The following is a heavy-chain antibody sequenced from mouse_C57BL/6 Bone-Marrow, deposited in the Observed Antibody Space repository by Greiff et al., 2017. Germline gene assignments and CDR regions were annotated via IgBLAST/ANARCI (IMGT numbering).Heavy chain of an antibody. CDR1: GYTFTSYW. Sequence: VKLQQPGAELVKPGASVKMSCKASGYTFTSYWITWVKQRPGQGLEWIGDIYPGRGSTNYNEKFKSKATLTVDTSSSTAYMQLSSLTSEDSAVYYCARRGNSAGFAYWGQGTLVTVSA. J-gene: IGHJ3*01. CDR2: IYPGRGST. D-gene: IGHD2-1*01. CDR3: ARRGNSAGFAY. V-gene: IGHV1-55*01.